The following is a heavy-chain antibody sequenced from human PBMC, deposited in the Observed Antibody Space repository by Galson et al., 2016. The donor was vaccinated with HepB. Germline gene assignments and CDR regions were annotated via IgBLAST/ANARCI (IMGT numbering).Heavy chain of an antibody. V-gene: IGHV3-74*01. CDR1: GFTFSSYG. J-gene: IGHJ6*02. CDR2: INSDGSST. Sequence: SLRLSCAASGFTFSSYGMHWVRQAPGKGLVWVSRINSDGSSTSYADSVKGRFTISRDNAKNTLYLQMNSLRAEDTAVYYCAKRAHATGDYCGMDVWGQGTTVTVSS. D-gene: IGHD2-15*01. CDR3: AKRAHATGDYCGMDV.